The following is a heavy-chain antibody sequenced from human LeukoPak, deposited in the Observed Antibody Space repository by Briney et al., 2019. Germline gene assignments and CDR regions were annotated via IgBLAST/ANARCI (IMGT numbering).Heavy chain of an antibody. CDR1: GGSFSGYY. D-gene: IGHD4-23*01. Sequence: SETLSLTCAVYGGSFSGYYWSWIRQPPGKGLEWIGEINHSGSTNYNPSLKSRVTISVDTSKNQFSLKLRSVTAADTALYYCARFDYGGQLFDYWGQGTLVTVSS. J-gene: IGHJ4*02. CDR2: INHSGST. CDR3: ARFDYGGQLFDY. V-gene: IGHV4-34*01.